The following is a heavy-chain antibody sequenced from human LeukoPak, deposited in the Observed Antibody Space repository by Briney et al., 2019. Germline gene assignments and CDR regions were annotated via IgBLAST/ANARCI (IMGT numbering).Heavy chain of an antibody. V-gene: IGHV4-30-4*01. Sequence: SETLSLTCTVSGGPISSGEHYWSWIRQAPGKGLEWIGHIYNSGSTHYNPSLKSRVTISSDTSKNQFSLKLSSVTAADTAVYYCARGKGYSYGIDYWGQGTLVTVSS. J-gene: IGHJ4*02. D-gene: IGHD5-18*01. CDR3: ARGKGYSYGIDY. CDR2: IYNSGST. CDR1: GGPISSGEHY.